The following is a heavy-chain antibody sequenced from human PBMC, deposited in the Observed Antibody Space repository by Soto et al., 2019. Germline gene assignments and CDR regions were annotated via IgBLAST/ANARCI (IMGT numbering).Heavy chain of an antibody. Sequence: GGSLRLSCAASGFTFSSYGMHWVRQAPGKGLEWVAVISYDGSNKYYADSVKGRFTISRDNSKNTLYLQMNSLRAEDTAVYYCAFSSIRWLVEYSFHYCCKGPLVTVSS. D-gene: IGHD6-13*01. CDR3: AFSSIRWLVEYSFHY. J-gene: IGHJ4*02. V-gene: IGHV3-30*03. CDR2: ISYDGSNK. CDR1: GFTFSSYG.